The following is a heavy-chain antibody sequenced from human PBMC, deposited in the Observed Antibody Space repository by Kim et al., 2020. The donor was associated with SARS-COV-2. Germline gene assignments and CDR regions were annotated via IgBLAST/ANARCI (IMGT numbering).Heavy chain of an antibody. V-gene: IGHV4-59*01. Sequence: SETLSLTCTVSGGSISSYYWSWIRQPPGKGLEWIGYIYYSGSTNYNPSLKSRVTISVDTSKNQFSLKLSSVTAADTAVYYCARDRSGSIAARQAAGPEYYFDYWGQGTLVTVSS. CDR1: GGSISSYY. D-gene: IGHD6-6*01. CDR3: ARDRSGSIAARQAAGPEYYFDY. CDR2: IYYSGST. J-gene: IGHJ4*02.